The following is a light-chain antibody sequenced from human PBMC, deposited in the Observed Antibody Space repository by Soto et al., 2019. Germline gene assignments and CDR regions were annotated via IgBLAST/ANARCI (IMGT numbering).Light chain of an antibody. J-gene: IGKJ1*01. Sequence: EVVLTQSPATLSVSAGVTVTLSCRASQSVRTNVAWYQQIPGQAPRLLVYGASTRATGVPARFTGSGSGIEFSLTISSLLSDDSAFDYCQPYFNWHLTWTFGPGTKVQIK. CDR2: GAS. V-gene: IGKV3-15*01. CDR3: QPYFNWHLTWT. CDR1: QSVRTN.